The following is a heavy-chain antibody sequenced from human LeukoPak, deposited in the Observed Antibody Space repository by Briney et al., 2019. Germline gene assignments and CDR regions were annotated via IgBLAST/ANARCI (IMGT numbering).Heavy chain of an antibody. CDR1: GFTFSDYT. CDR3: ARGVTSWPQGPYHFDY. D-gene: IGHD2-2*01. CDR2: RQSNGNEK. V-gene: IGHV3-30*02. Sequence: GGSLRLSCAVSGFTFSDYTMNWVRQAPGKGLEWVASRQSNGNEKYSSDSLKGRFTISRDNSKNTLYLQMNTVRPEDTAVFYCARGVTSWPQGPYHFDYWGQGILITVSS. J-gene: IGHJ4*02.